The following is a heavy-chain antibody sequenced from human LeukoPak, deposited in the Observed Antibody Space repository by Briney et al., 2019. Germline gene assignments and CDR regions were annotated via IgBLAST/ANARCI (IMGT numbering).Heavy chain of an antibody. CDR3: AREYDYGDCFDY. J-gene: IGHJ4*02. D-gene: IGHD4-17*01. CDR1: GFTFSSYE. Sequence: GGSLRLSCAASGFTFSSYEMNWVRQAPGNGLEWVSYISSSGSTIYYADSVKGRFTISRDNAKNSLYLQMNSLRAEDTAVYYCAREYDYGDCFDYWGQGTLVTVSS. CDR2: ISSSGSTI. V-gene: IGHV3-48*03.